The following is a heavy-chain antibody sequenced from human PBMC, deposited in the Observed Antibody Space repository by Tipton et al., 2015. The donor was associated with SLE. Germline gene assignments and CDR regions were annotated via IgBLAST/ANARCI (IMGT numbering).Heavy chain of an antibody. Sequence: TLSLTCSVSDGIIRYYWRWLRQSPGKGLEWIGYIFSDGNTNYNPSLKSRVTISVDTSKNQFALKLTSVTAADAAVYYCARGGYRSRSYALDVWGQGTTVTVSS. CDR1: DGIIRYY. CDR2: IFSDGNT. J-gene: IGHJ6*02. D-gene: IGHD6-19*01. V-gene: IGHV4-59*01. CDR3: ARGGYRSRSYALDV.